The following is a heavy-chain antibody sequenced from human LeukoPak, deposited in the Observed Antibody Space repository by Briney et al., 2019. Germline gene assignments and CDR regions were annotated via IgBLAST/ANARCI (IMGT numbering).Heavy chain of an antibody. CDR1: GGSFSDSY. Sequence: ETLSLTCAVSGGSFSDSYWSWIRQPPGKGLEWIGYIYDSGSTNYNPSLKSRVTISVDTSKNQFSLKMNSVTAADTAVYYCARDRWFDPWGQGTLVTVSS. CDR3: ARDRWFDP. CDR2: IYDSGST. V-gene: IGHV4-59*01. J-gene: IGHJ5*02.